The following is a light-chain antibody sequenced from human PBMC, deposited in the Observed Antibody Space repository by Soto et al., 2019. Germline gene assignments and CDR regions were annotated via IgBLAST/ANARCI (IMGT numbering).Light chain of an antibody. CDR2: GGN. V-gene: IGLV1-40*01. CDR1: SSNIGEGYD. J-gene: IGLJ1*01. Sequence: VVTQPPSVSGAPGQRVSISCTGTSSNIGEGYDVHWYQQFPGAAPKLLIYGGNNRPSGIPDRFSASKSDTSASLTITGLQAEDEADYYCQSYDSSLRGRFVFGSGTKLTVL. CDR3: QSYDSSLRGRFV.